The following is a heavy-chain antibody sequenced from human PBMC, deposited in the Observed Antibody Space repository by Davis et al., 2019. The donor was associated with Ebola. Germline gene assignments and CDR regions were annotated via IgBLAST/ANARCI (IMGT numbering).Heavy chain of an antibody. D-gene: IGHD2-2*01. CDR2: INPSGGST. CDR3: ASLGYCSSTSCYGFGY. CDR1: GYTFTSYY. J-gene: IGHJ4*02. Sequence: AASVKVSCKASGYTFTSYYMHWVRQAPGQGLEWMGIINPSGGSTSYAQKFQGRVTMTRDTSTSTAYMELSSLRSEDTAVYYCASLGYCSSTSCYGFGYWGQGTLVTVSS. V-gene: IGHV1-46*01.